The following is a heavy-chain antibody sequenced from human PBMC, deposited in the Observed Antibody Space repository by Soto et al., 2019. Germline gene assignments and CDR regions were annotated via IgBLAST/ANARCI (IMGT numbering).Heavy chain of an antibody. D-gene: IGHD3-16*01. CDR3: ARARSGSPPLYGFDS. CDR1: GSYLSIGLYN. CDR2: SYYSGSI. Sequence: PSDTLSLTCTVSGSYLSIGLYNWNWIRQHPGRGLAWIGSSYYSGSIGYNPSLQSRVTISTGAVKGQLSLKLASRTAADSAVYYCARARSGSPPLYGFDSWGRGVLVTVSS. V-gene: IGHV4-31*03. J-gene: IGHJ4*02.